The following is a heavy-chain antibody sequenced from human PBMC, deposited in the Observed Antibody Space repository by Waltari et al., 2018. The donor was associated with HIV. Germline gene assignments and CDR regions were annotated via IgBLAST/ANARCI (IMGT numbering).Heavy chain of an antibody. D-gene: IGHD2-15*01. V-gene: IGHV1-46*01. J-gene: IGHJ1*01. Sequence: QVQLVQSGAEVKKPGASVKVSCKASGYTFTSYHMHWVRQDPGKGLEWMGIINPSGGSTSYAQKFQGRVTMTRDTSTSTVYMELSSLRSEDTAVYYCARDFTVVVVAASGGYFQHWGQGTLVTVSS. CDR3: ARDFTVVVVAASGGYFQH. CDR1: GYTFTSYH. CDR2: INPSGGST.